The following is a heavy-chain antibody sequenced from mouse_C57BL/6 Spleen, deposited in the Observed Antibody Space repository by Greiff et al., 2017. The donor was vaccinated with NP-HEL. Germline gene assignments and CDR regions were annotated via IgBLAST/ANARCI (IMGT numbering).Heavy chain of an antibody. D-gene: IGHD1-1*01. CDR2: IDPNRGGT. CDR3: ARSITTVVATDAMDY. CDR1: GYTFTSYW. J-gene: IGHJ4*01. Sequence: QVQLQQPGAELVKPGASVKLSCKASGYTFTSYWMHWVKQRPGRGLEWIGRIDPNRGGTKYNEKFKSKATLTVDKPSSTAYMQLSSLTSEDSAVYYCARSITTVVATDAMDYWGQGTSVTVSS. V-gene: IGHV1-72*01.